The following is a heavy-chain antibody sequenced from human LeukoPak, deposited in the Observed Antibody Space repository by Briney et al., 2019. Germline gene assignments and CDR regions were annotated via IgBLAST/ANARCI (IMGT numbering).Heavy chain of an antibody. CDR2: INPNSGGT. CDR3: ARVGIYYYYMDV. V-gene: IGHV1-2*02. J-gene: IGHJ6*03. Sequence: ASVKVSCKASGYTFTSYYMHWVRQAPGQGLEWMGWINPNSGGTNYAQKFQGRVTMTRDTSISTAYMELSRLRSDDTAVYYCARVGIYYYYMDVWGKGTTVTVSS. CDR1: GYTFTSYY. D-gene: IGHD3-10*01.